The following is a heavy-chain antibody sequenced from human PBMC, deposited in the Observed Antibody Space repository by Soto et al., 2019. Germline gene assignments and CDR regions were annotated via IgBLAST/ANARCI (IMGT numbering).Heavy chain of an antibody. CDR3: VKGEYYYDSSGYYPFDH. J-gene: IGHJ4*02. D-gene: IGHD3-22*01. CDR2: ISINGGST. CDR1: GFTFSIYA. V-gene: IGHV3-64D*06. Sequence: GGSLRLSCSASGFTFSIYAMHWVRQAPGKGLEYVSSISINGGSTHYADSVKGRFTISRDNSKNTQYLQMSSLRADDTALYYCVKGEYYYDSSGYYPFDHWGQGTLVTVSS.